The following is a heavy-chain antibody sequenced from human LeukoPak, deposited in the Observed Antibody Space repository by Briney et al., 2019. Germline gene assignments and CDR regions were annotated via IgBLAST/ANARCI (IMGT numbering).Heavy chain of an antibody. CDR3: TTGLGKTDIDY. Sequence: GGSLRVSCASSGFPFTNTWMNGVGQAPGKGREGVGRIKTKTDGGTTDHAAPVKGRFTISRDDSKNTLYLQMNSLKTEDTAVYCCTTGLGKTDIDYWGQGTLVTVSS. D-gene: IGHD1-14*01. CDR2: IKTKTDGGTT. CDR1: GFPFTNTW. V-gene: IGHV3-15*01. J-gene: IGHJ4*02.